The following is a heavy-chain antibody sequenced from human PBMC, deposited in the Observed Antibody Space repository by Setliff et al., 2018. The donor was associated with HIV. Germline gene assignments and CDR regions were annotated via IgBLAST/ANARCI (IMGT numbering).Heavy chain of an antibody. Sequence: PSETLSLTCAVYGRSLSIYFWTWIRQSPGKGLEWIGEIDHGGSPTYNPSFKSRVSISLDTANKQFSLTLKSLTAADSALYFCAGGFPKYNFRLFDSWGQGTLVTVSS. J-gene: IGHJ5*01. CDR3: AGGFPKYNFRLFDS. CDR2: IDHGGSP. V-gene: IGHV4-34*01. CDR1: GRSLSIYF. D-gene: IGHD1-1*01.